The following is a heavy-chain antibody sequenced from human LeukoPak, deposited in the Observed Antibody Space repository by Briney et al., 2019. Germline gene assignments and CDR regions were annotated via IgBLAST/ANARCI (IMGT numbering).Heavy chain of an antibody. D-gene: IGHD3-10*01. Sequence: TGGSLRLSCAASGFIFSRYGMQWVRQAPGKGLEWVAVTSSDLNVKLYADSVKGRFTISRDNSRSTLYLQMNSLRPEDTAIYYCAREGYYGSGSPPSLYFDYWGQGTLVTVSS. CDR2: TSSDLNVK. CDR1: GFIFSRYG. CDR3: AREGYYGSGSPPSLYFDY. J-gene: IGHJ4*02. V-gene: IGHV3-30*03.